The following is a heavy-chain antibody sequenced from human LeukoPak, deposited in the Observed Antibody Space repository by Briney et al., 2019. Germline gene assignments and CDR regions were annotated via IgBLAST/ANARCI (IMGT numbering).Heavy chain of an antibody. J-gene: IGHJ4*02. Sequence: GGSLRLSCAASGFTFSSYWMNWVRQAPGKGLGWVANINGDGRDKYYVGSVRGRFTISRDNADNALYLQMNSLRGDDTVLYYCARGVDSAIDWWGQGTLVTVSS. D-gene: IGHD3-9*01. CDR1: GFTFSSYW. V-gene: IGHV3-7*01. CDR2: INGDGRDK. CDR3: ARGVDSAIDW.